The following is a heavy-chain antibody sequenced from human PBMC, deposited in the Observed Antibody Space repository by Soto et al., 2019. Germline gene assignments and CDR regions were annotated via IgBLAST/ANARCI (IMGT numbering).Heavy chain of an antibody. Sequence: QVPLVESGGGVVQPGRSLRLSCAASGFTFSGYGMHWVRQAPGKGLEWVAVIAHDGSDQYYADSAKGRFTISRDNSKNTLHLQMNSLSAEDTAMYYCTRSLGGSSYFVSDHWGQGTLVTVSS. J-gene: IGHJ4*02. CDR1: GFTFSGYG. CDR3: TRSLGGSSYFVSDH. D-gene: IGHD2-2*01. V-gene: IGHV3-30*03. CDR2: IAHDGSDQ.